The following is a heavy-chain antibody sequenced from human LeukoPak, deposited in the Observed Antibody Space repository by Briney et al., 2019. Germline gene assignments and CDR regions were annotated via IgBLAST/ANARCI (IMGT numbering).Heavy chain of an antibody. CDR1: GFTFSSYA. CDR2: ISDNGGST. Sequence: GGSLRLSCAASGFTFSSYAMNWVRQAPGKGLEWVSSISDNGGSTYYADSVKGRFTISRDNSQNTLYLQMNSLRAEDTAVYYCAKGAPASQQTARYIDYWGQGTLVTVSS. D-gene: IGHD3-16*02. CDR3: AKGAPASQQTARYIDY. J-gene: IGHJ4*02. V-gene: IGHV3-23*01.